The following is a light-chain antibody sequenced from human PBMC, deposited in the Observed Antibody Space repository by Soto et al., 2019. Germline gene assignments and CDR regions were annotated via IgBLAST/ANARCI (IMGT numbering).Light chain of an antibody. CDR2: EVT. CDR3: SSYTSSTTPGV. CDR1: SSDVGGYNY. J-gene: IGLJ1*01. V-gene: IGLV2-14*01. Sequence: QSALTQPASVSGSPGQSITISCTGTSSDVGGYNYVSWYQQHPGKAPKLVIYEVTNRPSGVSNRFSGSKSGNTASLTISGLQAEDEADYYCSSYTSSTTPGVFGTGTQLTVL.